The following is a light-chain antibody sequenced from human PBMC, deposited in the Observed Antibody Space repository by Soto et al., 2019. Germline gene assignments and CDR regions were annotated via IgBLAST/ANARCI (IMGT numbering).Light chain of an antibody. CDR2: GAS. CDR3: QYYGSSHSNT. V-gene: IGKV3-20*01. Sequence: EIVLTQSPATLSLSPGERATLSCRASQSVSSSYLAWYQQKPGQAPRLLIYGASSRATGIPDRFSGSGSGTDFTLTISRLEPEDFAVYYCQYYGSSHSNTFGQGTRLEI. CDR1: QSVSSSY. J-gene: IGKJ5*01.